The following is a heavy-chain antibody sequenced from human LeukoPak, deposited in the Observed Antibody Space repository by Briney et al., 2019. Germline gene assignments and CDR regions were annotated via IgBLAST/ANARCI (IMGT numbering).Heavy chain of an antibody. D-gene: IGHD3-22*01. J-gene: IGHJ4*02. CDR2: ISGSGGST. CDR3: AKRGYYYESSGYYYFDY. V-gene: IGHV3-23*01. Sequence: GGSLRLSCAASGFTFSSYAMSWVRQAPGKGLEWVSAISGSGGSTYSADSVKGRFTISRDNSKNTLYLQMNSLRAEDTAVYYCAKRGYYYESSGYYYFDYWGQGTLVTVSS. CDR1: GFTFSSYA.